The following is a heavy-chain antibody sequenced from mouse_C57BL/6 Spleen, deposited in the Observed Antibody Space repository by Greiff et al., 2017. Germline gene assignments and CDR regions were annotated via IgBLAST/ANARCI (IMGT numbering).Heavy chain of an antibody. J-gene: IGHJ2*01. CDR1: GYTFTSYW. D-gene: IGHD2-4*01. CDR2: IYPGSGST. CDR3: ARRERNYDDYFDY. Sequence: QVQLQQPGAELVKPGASVKMSCKASGYTFTSYWITWVKPRPGQGLEWIGDIYPGSGSTNYNEKFKSKATLTVDTSSSTAYMQLSSLTSEDSAVYYCARRERNYDDYFDYWGQGTTLTVSS. V-gene: IGHV1-55*01.